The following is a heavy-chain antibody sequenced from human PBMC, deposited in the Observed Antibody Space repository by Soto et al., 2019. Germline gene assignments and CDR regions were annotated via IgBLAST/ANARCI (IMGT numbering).Heavy chain of an antibody. V-gene: IGHV4-59*01. Sequence: SETLYLTCAVYGGSFSSYYWSWIRQPPGKGLEWIGYIFYSGSTNYNPSLKTRVIISVDTSKNQVSLKLSSVTAADTAVYWCARDGNIAAAGMGFDYWGQGTLVTVSS. CDR3: ARDGNIAAAGMGFDY. J-gene: IGHJ4*02. CDR1: GGSFSSYY. CDR2: IFYSGST. D-gene: IGHD6-13*01.